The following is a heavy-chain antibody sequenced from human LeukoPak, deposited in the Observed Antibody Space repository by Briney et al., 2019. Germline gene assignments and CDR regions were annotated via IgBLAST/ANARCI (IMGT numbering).Heavy chain of an antibody. CDR3: ASDFTQGGGLLED. V-gene: IGHV4-59*11. CDR2: ASSTTSP. CDR1: GASITSRF. J-gene: IGHJ4*02. D-gene: IGHD3-3*01. Sequence: SETLSLTCTVSGASITSRFSTCVRQPPGRGLEWIGYASSTTSPTYNPSLESRVTMSLDTSKSQFSLRLASMTAADTAIYYCASDFTQGGGLLEDWGPGTLVVVSS.